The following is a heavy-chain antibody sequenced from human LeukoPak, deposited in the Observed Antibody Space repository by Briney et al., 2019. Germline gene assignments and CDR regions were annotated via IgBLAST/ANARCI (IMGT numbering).Heavy chain of an antibody. Sequence: SETLSLTCTVSGGSISSSGYYWGWIRQPPGKGLEWIASIYYSGSTYYNPSLESRVTISVDTSKNQLSLKSSSLTAADTAVYYCARHGYRGSYYGLSWFDPWGQGTLVTVSS. CDR3: ARHGYRGSYYGLSWFDP. CDR1: GGSISSSGYY. V-gene: IGHV4-39*01. CDR2: IYYSGST. J-gene: IGHJ5*02. D-gene: IGHD1-26*01.